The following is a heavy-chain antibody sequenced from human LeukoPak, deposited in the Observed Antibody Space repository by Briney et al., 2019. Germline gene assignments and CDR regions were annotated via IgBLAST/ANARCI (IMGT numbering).Heavy chain of an antibody. D-gene: IGHD2-15*01. CDR2: ISYSGIT. Sequence: TSETLSLTCTVSGASISSHYWSWIRQSPGKGLVWIGYISYSGITNYNPSLKSRVTISVDTSKKHFSLRLSSVTAADTAVYYCASRAHCSGGSCYGNWFDPWGQGTLVNVSS. V-gene: IGHV4-59*11. J-gene: IGHJ5*02. CDR3: ASRAHCSGGSCYGNWFDP. CDR1: GASISSHY.